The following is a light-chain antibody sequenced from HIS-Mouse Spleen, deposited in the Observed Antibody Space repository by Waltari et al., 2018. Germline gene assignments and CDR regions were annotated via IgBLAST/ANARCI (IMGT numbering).Light chain of an antibody. CDR3: CSYAGSSTLV. CDR1: SSDVGSYNL. J-gene: IGLJ2*01. Sequence: QSALTQPASVSGSPGQSSTISCPGTSSDVGSYNLLPWYQQHPGKAPKLMIYEGSKRPSGVSNRFSGSKSGNTASLTISGLQAEDEADYYCCSYAGSSTLVFGGGTKLTVL. V-gene: IGLV2-23*01. CDR2: EGS.